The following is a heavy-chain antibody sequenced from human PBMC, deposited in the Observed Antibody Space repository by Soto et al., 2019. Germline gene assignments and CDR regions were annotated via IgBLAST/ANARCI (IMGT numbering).Heavy chain of an antibody. CDR1: GGSFSDYF. CDR2: INHRGST. CDR3: ARVLVGAFDF. J-gene: IGHJ4*02. V-gene: IGHV4-34*01. Sequence: PXGTLALTCAVYGGSFSDYFWTWIRQSPGKGLEWIGDINHRGSTSYNPSLKSRVTISLDTSKNQFSLRLTSVTAADTTVYYCARVLVGAFDFWGQGTLVTVSS. D-gene: IGHD1-26*01.